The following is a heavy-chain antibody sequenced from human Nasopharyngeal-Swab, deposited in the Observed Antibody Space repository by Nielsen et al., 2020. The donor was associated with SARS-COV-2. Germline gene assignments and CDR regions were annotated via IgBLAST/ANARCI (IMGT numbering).Heavy chain of an antibody. CDR2: FYYSGST. V-gene: IGHV4-39*07. CDR1: GGSISSSSYY. Sequence: SETLSLTCTVSGGSISSSSYYWGWIRQPPGKGLEWIGSFYYSGSTYYNPSLKSRVTISVDTSKNQFSLKLSSVTAADTAVYYCAREAPGESIFDYWGQGTLVTVSS. CDR3: AREAPGESIFDY. D-gene: IGHD3-10*01. J-gene: IGHJ4*02.